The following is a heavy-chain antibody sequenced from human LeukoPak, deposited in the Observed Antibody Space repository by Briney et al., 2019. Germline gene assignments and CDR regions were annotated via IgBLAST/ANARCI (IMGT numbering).Heavy chain of an antibody. CDR1: GGSISSGGYY. D-gene: IGHD6-19*01. CDR3: ARESSGWYDQYFQH. V-gene: IGHV4-31*03. CDR2: IYYSGST. J-gene: IGHJ1*01. Sequence: SQTLSLTCTVSGGSISSGGYYWSWIRQHPGKGLEWIGYIYYSGSTYYNPSLKSRVTISVDTSNNQFSLKLSSVTAADTAVYYCARESSGWYDQYFQHWGQGTLVTVSS.